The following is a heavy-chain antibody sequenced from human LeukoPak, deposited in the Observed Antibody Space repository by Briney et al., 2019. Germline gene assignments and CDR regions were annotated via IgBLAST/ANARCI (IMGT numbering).Heavy chain of an antibody. Sequence: SVKVSCRASGGTFSSYAISWVRQAPGQGLEWMGRIIPILGIANYAQKFQGRVTITADKSTSTAYMELSSLRSEDTAVYYCARGVGGYDYPNYFDYWGQGTLVTVSS. J-gene: IGHJ4*02. V-gene: IGHV1-69*04. CDR1: GGTFSSYA. CDR2: IIPILGIA. D-gene: IGHD5-12*01. CDR3: ARGVGGYDYPNYFDY.